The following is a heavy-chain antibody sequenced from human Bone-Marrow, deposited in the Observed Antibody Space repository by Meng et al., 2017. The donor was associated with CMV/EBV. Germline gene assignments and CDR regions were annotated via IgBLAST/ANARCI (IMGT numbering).Heavy chain of an antibody. Sequence: ASVKVSCKASGYTFTGYYMHLVRQAPGQGLEWMGWIDPNSGGTNYAPKFQGRVTMSRHTSISTAYMELIRLRSDDTSVYYCATLGGPMGRGDFDYGGQGTLVTAPQ. J-gene: IGHJ4*02. CDR1: GYTFTGYY. D-gene: IGHD3-10*01. CDR2: IDPNSGGT. V-gene: IGHV1-2*02. CDR3: ATLGGPMGRGDFDY.